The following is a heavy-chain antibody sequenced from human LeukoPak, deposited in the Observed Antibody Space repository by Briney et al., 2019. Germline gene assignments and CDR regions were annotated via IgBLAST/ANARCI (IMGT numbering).Heavy chain of an antibody. Sequence: GGSLRLSCAASGFTFSSSWMSWLRQAPGKGLEWVADIKEDGSAKYYVDSVKGQFTISRDNAKNSLYLQMNSLRVEDTAVYYCARDPDHGSVDYWGQGTRVSVSS. CDR1: GFTFSSSW. D-gene: IGHD5-24*01. CDR2: IKEDGSAK. CDR3: ARDPDHGSVDY. J-gene: IGHJ4*02. V-gene: IGHV3-7*01.